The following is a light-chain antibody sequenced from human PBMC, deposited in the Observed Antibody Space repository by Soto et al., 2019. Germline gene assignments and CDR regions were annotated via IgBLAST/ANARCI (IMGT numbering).Light chain of an antibody. CDR1: SSDVGGHNS. Sequence: QSVLTQPASVSGSPGQSITISCTGTSSDVGGHNSVSWYQQHPGKAPKLMIFEVSNRPSGVSNRFSGSKSGNTASLTISGLRPEDEADYYCAGWDESLSGVFGGGTKLTVL. J-gene: IGLJ3*02. CDR2: EVS. CDR3: AGWDESLSGV. V-gene: IGLV2-14*01.